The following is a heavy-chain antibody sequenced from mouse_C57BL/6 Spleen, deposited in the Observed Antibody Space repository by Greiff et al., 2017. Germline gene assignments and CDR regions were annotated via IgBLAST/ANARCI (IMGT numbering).Heavy chain of an antibody. CDR2: IRSKSNNYAT. CDR3: VEHVGDGYYFDC. D-gene: IGHD3-1*01. V-gene: IGHV10-1*01. CDR1: GFSFNTYA. J-gene: IGHJ2*01. Sequence: DVMLVESGGGLVQPKGSLKLSCAASGFSFNTYAMNWVRQAPGQGLEWVARIRSKSNNYATYYADPVKARFTISRADSESMLYLQIKHLKTADIAEYYGVEHVGDGYYFDCRGQGTTLTVSS.